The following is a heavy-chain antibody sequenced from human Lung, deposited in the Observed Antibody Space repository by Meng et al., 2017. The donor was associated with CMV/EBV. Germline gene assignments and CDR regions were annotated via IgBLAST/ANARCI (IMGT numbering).Heavy chain of an antibody. CDR1: GFTFSSTW. V-gene: IGHV3-74*01. CDR2: INSVGSST. J-gene: IGHJ4*02. Sequence: SXAASGFTFSSTWMHWVLQAPGKGLVWVSRINSVGSSTIYADSVKGRFTISIDNAKNTLYLQMNSLRSEDTAVYYCAREPYDYDSSLDYWGQGTLVTVSS. CDR3: AREPYDYDSSLDY. D-gene: IGHD3-22*01.